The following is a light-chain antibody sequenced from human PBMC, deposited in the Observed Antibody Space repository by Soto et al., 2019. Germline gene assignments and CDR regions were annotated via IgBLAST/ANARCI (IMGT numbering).Light chain of an antibody. CDR2: TSG. CDR1: QRITTY. V-gene: IGKV1-39*01. J-gene: IGKJ2*01. CDR3: QQTYSTPYT. Sequence: IQMTQSPSSLSASVGDRVTITCRASQRITTYLNWYQQKPGEAPKLLISTSGTLQRGVPSRFNGSGSGTDVTLTITALRPEDFATYFCQQTYSTPYTFGQGTKLEIK.